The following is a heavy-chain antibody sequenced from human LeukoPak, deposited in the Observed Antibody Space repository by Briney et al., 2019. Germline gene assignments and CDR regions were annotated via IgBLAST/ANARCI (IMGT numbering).Heavy chain of an antibody. D-gene: IGHD2-2*01. V-gene: IGHV1-18*01. CDR2: ISAYNGNT. Sequence: ASVTVSCKASGYTFTSYAISWVRQAPGQGLEWMGWISAYNGNTDYAQNLQGRVTMTTDTSTSTAYMELRSLRSDDTAMYYCARGDWYCSGTSCYYFRDGMDVWGQGTTVTVSS. CDR1: GYTFTSYA. J-gene: IGHJ6*02. CDR3: ARGDWYCSGTSCYYFRDGMDV.